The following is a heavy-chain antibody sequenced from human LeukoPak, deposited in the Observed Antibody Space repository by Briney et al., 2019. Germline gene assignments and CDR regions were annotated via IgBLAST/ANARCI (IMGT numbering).Heavy chain of an antibody. D-gene: IGHD3-16*01. CDR3: AKDVSMGGLFDY. V-gene: IGHV3-23*01. J-gene: IGHJ4*02. CDR2: ISGSGGST. CDR1: GFTFSSYA. Sequence: GGSLRLSCAASGFTFSSYAMHWVRQAPGKGLEWVSAISGSGGSTYYADSVKGRFTISRDNSKNTLYLQMNSLRAEDTAVYYCAKDVSMGGLFDYWGQGTLVTVSS.